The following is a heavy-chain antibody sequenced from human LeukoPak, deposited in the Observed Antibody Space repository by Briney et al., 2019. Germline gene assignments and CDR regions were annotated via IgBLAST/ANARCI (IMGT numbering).Heavy chain of an antibody. CDR1: GFTFNNYA. CDR3: ARDRGRGEYSSSWYIFDAFDI. Sequence: GGSLRLSCAASGFTFNNYALAWVRQTPEKGLECVSAISGDGVSPYYVDSVRGRFTISRDNSKNTLYLQMHSLRVEDTAVYYCARDRGRGEYSSSWYIFDAFDIWGQGTMVTVSS. V-gene: IGHV3-23*01. D-gene: IGHD6-13*01. J-gene: IGHJ3*02. CDR2: ISGDGVSP.